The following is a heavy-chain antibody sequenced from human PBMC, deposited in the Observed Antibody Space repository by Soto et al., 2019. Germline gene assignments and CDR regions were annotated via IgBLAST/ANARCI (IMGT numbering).Heavy chain of an antibody. Sequence: GASVKVSCKASGYTFTSCGITWVRQAPGQGLEWMGWISAYNGNTNYAQKLQGRVTMTTDTSTSTAYMELRSLRSEDTAVYYCARGPNPYYCDYWGQGTLVTVSS. V-gene: IGHV1-18*01. J-gene: IGHJ4*02. CDR1: GYTFTSCG. CDR2: ISAYNGNT. CDR3: ARGPNPYYCDY.